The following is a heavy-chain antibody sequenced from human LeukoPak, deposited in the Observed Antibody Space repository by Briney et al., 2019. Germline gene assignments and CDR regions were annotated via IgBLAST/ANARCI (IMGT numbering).Heavy chain of an antibody. CDR2: MNPNSGNT. CDR1: GYTFTSYD. J-gene: IGHJ6*03. CDR3: ARDPSNTGGSYFYMDV. D-gene: IGHD3-10*01. Sequence: ASVKVSCKASGYTFTSYDINWVRQATGQGLEWMGWMNPNSGNTGYAQKFQGRVTMTRNTSISTAYMELSSLRSDDTAVYYCARDPSNTGGSYFYMDVWGKGTTVTVSS. V-gene: IGHV1-8*01.